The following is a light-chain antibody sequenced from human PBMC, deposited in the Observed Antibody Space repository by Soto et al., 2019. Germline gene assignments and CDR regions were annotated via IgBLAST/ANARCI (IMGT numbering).Light chain of an antibody. J-gene: IGLJ3*02. CDR3: ETWNSNVWV. CDR2: LEGRGSY. CDR1: SGHSSYI. Sequence: QSVLTQSSSASASLGSSVKLTCTLSSGHSSYIIAWHQPQPGKAPRYLMKLEGRGSYNKGSGVPDRFSGSSSGADRYLTIYNLQFEDEADYYCETWNSNVWVFGGGTKVTVL. V-gene: IGLV4-60*02.